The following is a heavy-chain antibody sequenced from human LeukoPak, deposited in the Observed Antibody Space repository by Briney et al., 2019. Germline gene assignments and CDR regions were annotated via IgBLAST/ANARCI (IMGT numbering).Heavy chain of an antibody. CDR2: IISDGSIT. CDR1: GFTFSGYW. D-gene: IGHD3-22*01. J-gene: IGHJ3*02. Sequence: GGSLRLSCSASGFTFSGYWMHWVRQAPGKGLVWVSRIISDGSITSYADSVKGRFTISRDNAKNTLYLQMNSLRAEDTAVYYCARVLRYYDISGYPNDAFDIWGQGTMVTVSS. V-gene: IGHV3-74*01. CDR3: ARVLRYYDISGYPNDAFDI.